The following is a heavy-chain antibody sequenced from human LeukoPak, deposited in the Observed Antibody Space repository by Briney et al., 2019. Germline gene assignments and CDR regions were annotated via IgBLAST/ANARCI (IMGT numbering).Heavy chain of an antibody. J-gene: IGHJ4*02. Sequence: PAGSLRLSCAASGFTFSSYGMHWVRQAPGKGLEWVAVILSDGSNKYYADSVKGRFTISRDNSKNTLYLQMNSLRPEDTAVYYCAKDQYRWELPGASFDYWGQGTLVTVSS. V-gene: IGHV3-30*18. CDR2: ILSDGSNK. CDR1: GFTFSSYG. CDR3: AKDQYRWELPGASFDY. D-gene: IGHD1-26*01.